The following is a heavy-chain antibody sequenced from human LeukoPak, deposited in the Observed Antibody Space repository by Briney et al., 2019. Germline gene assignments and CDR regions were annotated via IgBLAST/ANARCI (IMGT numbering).Heavy chain of an antibody. D-gene: IGHD3-22*01. CDR3: ARDNYYDSSDPTY. Sequence: SETLSLTCTVSGYSISSGYYWGWIRQPPGKGLEWIGSVYHSGITYYNPSLKSRVTISVDTSKNQFSLRLNSVTAADTAVYYCARDNYYDSSDPTYWGQGTLVTVSS. V-gene: IGHV4-38-2*02. CDR2: VYHSGIT. CDR1: GYSISSGYY. J-gene: IGHJ4*02.